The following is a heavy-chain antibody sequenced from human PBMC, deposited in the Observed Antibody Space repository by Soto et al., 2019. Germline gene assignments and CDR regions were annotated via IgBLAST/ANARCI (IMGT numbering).Heavy chain of an antibody. Sequence: SDTLSLTFTVSGGSISRYYWRWIRQPPGQGQERIGYIYYSGSTNYNPSLKSRVTISLDTSKNQFSLKLSSVTAADTAVYYCERAFESSGYCSSTSCQKNWFDPWGQGTLVTVNS. J-gene: IGHJ5*02. D-gene: IGHD2-2*03. CDR2: IYYSGST. V-gene: IGHV4-59*01. CDR1: GGSISRYY. CDR3: ERAFESSGYCSSTSCQKNWFDP.